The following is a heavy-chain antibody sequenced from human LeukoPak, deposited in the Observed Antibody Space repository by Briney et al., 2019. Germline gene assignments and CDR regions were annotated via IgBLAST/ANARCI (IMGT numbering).Heavy chain of an antibody. J-gene: IGHJ4*02. V-gene: IGHV3-30*18. CDR2: ISYDGSDK. D-gene: IGHD6-13*01. CDR3: AKDLVGSSWSHGFDY. CDR1: GFTFTSYG. Sequence: GGSLRLSCAASGFTFTSYGMHWVRQAPGKGLEWVAVISYDGSDKSYADSVKGRFTISRDNYKNTLYLQMNSLRAEDTAVYYCAKDLVGSSWSHGFDYWAREPWSPSPQ.